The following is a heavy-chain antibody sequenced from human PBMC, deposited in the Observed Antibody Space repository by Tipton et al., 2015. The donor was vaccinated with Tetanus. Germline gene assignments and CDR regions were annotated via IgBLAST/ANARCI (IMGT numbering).Heavy chain of an antibody. J-gene: IGHJ4*02. D-gene: IGHD3-22*01. V-gene: IGHV3-74*01. Sequence: SLRLSCAASGFTFSSYWMHWVRQAPGKGLVWVSRINSDGSSTSYADSVKGRFTISRDNAKNTLYPQMNSLRAEDTAVYYCARAFLWIRYDSSGSDYWGQGTLVTVSS. CDR3: ARAFLWIRYDSSGSDY. CDR2: INSDGSST. CDR1: GFTFSSYW.